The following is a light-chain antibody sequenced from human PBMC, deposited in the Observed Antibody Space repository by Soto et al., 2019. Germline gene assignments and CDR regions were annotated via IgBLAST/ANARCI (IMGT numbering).Light chain of an antibody. J-gene: IGKJ4*01. CDR1: QSVSWA. V-gene: IGKV3-11*01. CDR3: RQCARWPLT. CDR2: YAS. Sequence: ETVLTQSPATLSLSPGERATLSCRASQSVSWALFWYQQQPGQAPSLLLYYASNRATGVPARFRGSGSDSGTDFTLTISGLEPEDFAVYYCRQCARWPLTFGGGTKVEIK.